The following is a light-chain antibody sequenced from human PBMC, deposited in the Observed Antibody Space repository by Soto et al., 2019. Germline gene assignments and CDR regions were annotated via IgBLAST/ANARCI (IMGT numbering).Light chain of an antibody. CDR3: QQFNSYPRT. Sequence: AIELTQSPSSLPASVGDRVTITCRASEGISSALAWYQEKPGKAPKLLIYDASSLASGVPSRFSGSGSGKDFTLTISSLQPEDFATYYCQQFNSYPRTFGQGTKVEIK. V-gene: IGKV1-13*02. CDR1: EGISSA. J-gene: IGKJ1*01. CDR2: DAS.